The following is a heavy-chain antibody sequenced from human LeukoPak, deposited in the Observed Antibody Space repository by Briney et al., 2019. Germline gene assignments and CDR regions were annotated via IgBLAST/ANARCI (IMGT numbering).Heavy chain of an antibody. CDR3: ARDGITIFGVGP. CDR2: INHSGST. Sequence: SETLSLTCAVYGGSFSGYYWSGIRQPPGKGLEWIGEINHSGSTNYNPSLKSRVTISVDTSKNQFSLKLSSVTAADTAVYYCARDGITIFGVGPWGQGTLVTVSS. J-gene: IGHJ5*02. D-gene: IGHD3-3*01. CDR1: GGSFSGYY. V-gene: IGHV4-34*01.